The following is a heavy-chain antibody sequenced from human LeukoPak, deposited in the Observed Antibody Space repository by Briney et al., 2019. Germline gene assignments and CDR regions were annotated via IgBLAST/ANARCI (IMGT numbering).Heavy chain of an antibody. CDR2: IYTSGST. CDR3: ARNYYDSSKGIDY. J-gene: IGHJ4*02. D-gene: IGHD3-22*01. V-gene: IGHV4-61*02. Sequence: PSETLSLTCTVSGGSISSGTYYWSWIRQPAGKGLEWIGRIYTSGSTNYNPSLKSRITISVDTSKNQFSLKLSSVTAADTAVYYCARNYYDSSKGIDYWGQGTLVTVSS. CDR1: GGSISSGTYY.